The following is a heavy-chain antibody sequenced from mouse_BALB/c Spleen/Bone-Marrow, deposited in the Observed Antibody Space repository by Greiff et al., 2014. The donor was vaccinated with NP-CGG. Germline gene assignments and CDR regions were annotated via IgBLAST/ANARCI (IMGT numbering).Heavy chain of an antibody. V-gene: IGHV3-1*02. D-gene: IGHD4-1*01. CDR2: IHYSGTT. Sequence: ESGPDLVKPSQSLSLTCTVTGYSITSYYSWHWIRQFPGNKLEWMGYIHYSGTTVYNPSLKSRISITRDTSNKQFFLQLNSVTTEDTATYYCARFAGTPYTMDYWGQGTSVAVSS. CDR1: GYSITSYYS. J-gene: IGHJ4*01. CDR3: ARFAGTPYTMDY.